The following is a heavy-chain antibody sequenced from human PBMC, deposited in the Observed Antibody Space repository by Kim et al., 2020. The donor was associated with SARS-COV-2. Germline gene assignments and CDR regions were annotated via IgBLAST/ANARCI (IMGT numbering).Heavy chain of an antibody. D-gene: IGHD3-10*01. V-gene: IGHV1-69*13. CDR2: IIPIFGTA. CDR3: ASCGSGSYPGYYYYMDV. J-gene: IGHJ6*03. Sequence: SVKVSCKASGGTFSSYAISWVRQAPGQGLEWLGGIIPIFGTANYAQKFQGRVTITADESTSTAYMELSSLRDEDTAVYYWASCGSGSYPGYYYYMDVWGKGTRVTASS. CDR1: GGTFSSYA.